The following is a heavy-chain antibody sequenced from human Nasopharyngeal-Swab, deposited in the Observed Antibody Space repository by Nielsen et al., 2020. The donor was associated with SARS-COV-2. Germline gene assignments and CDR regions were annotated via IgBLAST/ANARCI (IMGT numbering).Heavy chain of an antibody. CDR2: ISYDGSNK. D-gene: IGHD1-26*01. V-gene: IGHV3-30*04. J-gene: IGHJ4*02. Sequence: GESLKISCAASGLTFSSYAMHWVRQAPGKGLEWVAVISYDGSNKYYADSVKGRFTISRDNSKNTLYLQMNSLRAEDTAVYYCAGDLVGATYWGQGTLVTVSS. CDR1: GLTFSSYA. CDR3: AGDLVGATY.